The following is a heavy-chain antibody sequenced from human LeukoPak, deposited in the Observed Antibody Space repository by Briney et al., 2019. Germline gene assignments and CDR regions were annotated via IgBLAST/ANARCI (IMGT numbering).Heavy chain of an antibody. Sequence: SETLSLTCAVYGGSFSGYYWSWIRQPPGQGLEWIGEVNHRGSTNYNPSLKSRVTISVDTSKNQFSLKLSSVTAADTAVYCCARAGWYDSGSYPDSWGQGTLVIVSS. CDR2: VNHRGST. CDR1: GGSFSGYY. CDR3: ARAGWYDSGSYPDS. D-gene: IGHD3-10*01. V-gene: IGHV4-34*01. J-gene: IGHJ4*02.